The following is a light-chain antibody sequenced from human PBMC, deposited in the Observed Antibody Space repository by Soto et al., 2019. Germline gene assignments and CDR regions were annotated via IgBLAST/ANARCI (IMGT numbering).Light chain of an antibody. CDR2: GAS. V-gene: IGKV3-15*01. CDR3: QQYSNRPLT. Sequence: EIVMTQSPATLSVSPGEGATLSCRASQSVSSNLAWYQQKPGQAPRLLIFGASTRATGIPARFSGSGSGAEFSLTISALQSEDFAIYYCQQYSNRPLTFGGGTKVDIK. CDR1: QSVSSN. J-gene: IGKJ4*01.